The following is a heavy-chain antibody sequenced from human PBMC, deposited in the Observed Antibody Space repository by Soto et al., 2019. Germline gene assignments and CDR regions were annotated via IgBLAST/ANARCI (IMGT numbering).Heavy chain of an antibody. CDR2: IYYSGST. D-gene: IGHD3-22*01. Sequence: LRLSCAASGFTFSSYAMSWVRQAPGKGLEWIGYIYYSGSTYYNPSLKSRVTISVDTSKNQFSLKLSSVTAADTAVYYCARVVDSSGYCFDYWGQGTLVTVSS. CDR3: ARVVDSSGYCFDY. J-gene: IGHJ4*02. V-gene: IGHV4-31*02. CDR1: GFTFSSYA.